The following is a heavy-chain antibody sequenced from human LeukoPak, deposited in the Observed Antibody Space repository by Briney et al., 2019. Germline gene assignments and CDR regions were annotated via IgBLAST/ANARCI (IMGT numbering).Heavy chain of an antibody. V-gene: IGHV6-1*01. CDR3: ARVKGLWFGELSPSYYFDY. CDR1: GDSVSSNSAA. Sequence: SQTLSLTCAISGDSVSSNSAAWNWIRQSPSRGLEWLGRTYYRSKWYNDYAVSVKSRITINPDTSKNQFSLQLNSVTPEDTAVYYCARVKGLWFGELSPSYYFDYWGQGTLVTVSS. D-gene: IGHD3-10*01. J-gene: IGHJ4*02. CDR2: TYYRSKWYN.